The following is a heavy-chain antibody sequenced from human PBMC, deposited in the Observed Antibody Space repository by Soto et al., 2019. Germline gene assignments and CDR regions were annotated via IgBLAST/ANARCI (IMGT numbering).Heavy chain of an antibody. J-gene: IGHJ6*02. CDR2: IYYSGST. V-gene: IGHV4-59*01. D-gene: IGHD4-17*01. CDR3: ARQSRRADYGDWTNYYYYGMEV. CDR1: GGSISSYY. Sequence: SETLSLTCTVSGGSISSYYWSWIRQPPGKGLEWIGYIYYSGSTNYNPSLKSRVTISVDTSKNQFSLKLSSVTAADTAVYYCARQSRRADYGDWTNYYYYGMEVWGQGTTVTVSS.